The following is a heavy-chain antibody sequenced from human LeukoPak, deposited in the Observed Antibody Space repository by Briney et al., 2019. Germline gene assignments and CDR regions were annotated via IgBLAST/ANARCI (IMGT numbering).Heavy chain of an antibody. J-gene: IGHJ6*03. D-gene: IGHD1-26*01. CDR3: ARDGGSYYPYFYYYYMDV. Sequence: GGSLRLSCAASGFTCSSYWMYWVRQAPGKGLVWVSRIKSDGRRDGSSTSYAESVKGRFTMSRDNAKNSLYLQMNSLRAEDTAVYYCARDGGSYYPYFYYYYMDVWGKGTTVTVSS. CDR1: GFTCSSYW. CDR2: IKSDGRRDGSST. V-gene: IGHV3-74*01.